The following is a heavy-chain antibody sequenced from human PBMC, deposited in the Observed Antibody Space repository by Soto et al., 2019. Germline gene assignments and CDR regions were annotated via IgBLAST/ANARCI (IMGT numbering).Heavy chain of an antibody. CDR2: IKPDGSDT. J-gene: IGHJ4*02. CDR3: ARELGVALLDN. V-gene: IGHV3-7*01. CDR1: GFAFNTYW. D-gene: IGHD3-10*01. Sequence: GGSLRLSCEASGFAFNTYWMSWVRQAPGKGLEWVANIKPDGSDTYYVDSMKGRFTISRDNAKKSLYLHMDSLRAEDTAVYYCARELGVALLDNWGQGALVTVSS.